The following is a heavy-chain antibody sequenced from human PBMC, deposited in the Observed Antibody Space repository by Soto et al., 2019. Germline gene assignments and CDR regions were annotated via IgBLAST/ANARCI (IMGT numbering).Heavy chain of an antibody. V-gene: IGHV3-23*01. D-gene: IGHD6-13*01. CDR3: TNAWQHDS. Sequence: EVQLLESGGGLVQPGGSLRLSCAASGFTFSNYAMTWVRQAPGKGLECVSTINTSGVNTHYADSVKGRFSVSRDNSKNTLSLQMTSLRAEDTAVYYCTNAWQHDSWGQGTLVTVSS. J-gene: IGHJ5*01. CDR2: INTSGVNT. CDR1: GFTFSNYA.